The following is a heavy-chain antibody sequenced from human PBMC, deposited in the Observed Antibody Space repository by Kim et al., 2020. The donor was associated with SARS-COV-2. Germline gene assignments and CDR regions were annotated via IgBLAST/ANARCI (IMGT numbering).Heavy chain of an antibody. CDR2: ICYSRST. CDR1: GGSISSSNYY. V-gene: IGHV4-39*01. Sequence: SETLSLTCTVSGGSISSSNYYWGWLRQPTGQGLEGIGSICYSRSTYYNPSIQSRVTISVDTSKTQFSLKLSSVTAADTAVYYCARLTQYDNLTGYSSSPYCATCGPRTPGTASS. CDR3: ARLTQYDNLTGYSSSPYCAT. J-gene: IGHJ5*02. D-gene: IGHD3-9*01.